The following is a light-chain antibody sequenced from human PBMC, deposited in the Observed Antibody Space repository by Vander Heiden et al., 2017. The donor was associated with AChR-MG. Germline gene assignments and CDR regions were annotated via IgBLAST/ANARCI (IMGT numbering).Light chain of an antibody. CDR1: SPTIVTTP. CDR3: AEWDHRMNGGV. Sequence: QSVLPQPPPASGTPGQRVTTSCSGGSPTIVTTPANLYQQLPGTAPNPLLHSISRRPSGVPDRFAGYKAGASASLAISGLHSEDEADYYCAEWDHRMNGGVFGGGSKLTVL. V-gene: IGLV1-44*01. CDR2: SIS. J-gene: IGLJ3*02.